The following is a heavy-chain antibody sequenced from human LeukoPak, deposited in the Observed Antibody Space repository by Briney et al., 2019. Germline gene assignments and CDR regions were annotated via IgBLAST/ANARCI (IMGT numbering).Heavy chain of an antibody. CDR2: FSAYNGNT. D-gene: IGHD3-3*01. V-gene: IGHV1-18*01. J-gene: IGHJ5*02. Sequence: WASVTVSCTSSAYTFTSYGIGWVRQAPGQGMEWMGWFSAYNGNTNYAQKLQGRVTMTTDTSTTTAYMELRSLRSDDTAVYYCAGTGHYDFWSGFSTNWFDPWGQGTLVTVSS. CDR3: AGTGHYDFWSGFSTNWFDP. CDR1: AYTFTSYG.